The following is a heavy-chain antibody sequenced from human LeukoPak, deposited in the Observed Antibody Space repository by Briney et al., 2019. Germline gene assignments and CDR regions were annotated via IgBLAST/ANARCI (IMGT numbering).Heavy chain of an antibody. J-gene: IGHJ4*02. V-gene: IGHV1-18*04. Sequence: ASVKVSCKASGYTFTSYGISWVRQAPGQGLEWMGWISAYNGNTNYAQKLQGRVTMTTDTSTSTAYMELRSLRSDDTAVYYCARDRFLKRATVTYVDYWGQGTLVTVSS. CDR1: GYTFTSYG. CDR2: ISAYNGNT. D-gene: IGHD4-17*01. CDR3: ARDRFLKRATVTYVDY.